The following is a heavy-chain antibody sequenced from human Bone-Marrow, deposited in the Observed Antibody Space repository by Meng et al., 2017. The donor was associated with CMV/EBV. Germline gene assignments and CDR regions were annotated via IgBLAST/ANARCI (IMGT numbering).Heavy chain of an antibody. CDR1: GFTFTDFA. V-gene: IGHV3-30*04. D-gene: IGHD2/OR15-2a*01. J-gene: IGHJ6*02. CDR2: ISYDGSKK. CDR3: VLSTRTYGLDV. Sequence: LSLTCAASGFTFTDFAIHWVRQAPGKGLEWVAIISYDGSKKYYADSMKGRFTISRDNFRNTLYLQMNSLRPEDTAVYYCVLSTRTYGLDVWGQGTTVTVSS.